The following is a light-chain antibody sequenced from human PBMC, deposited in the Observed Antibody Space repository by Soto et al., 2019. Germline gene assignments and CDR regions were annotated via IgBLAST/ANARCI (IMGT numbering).Light chain of an antibody. J-gene: IGKJ5*01. CDR3: QQYNNWPPIT. CDR1: QNVSSSY. CDR2: GAS. Sequence: EIVLTQSPGTLPFSLGQRATLSSTPIQNVSSSYLAWYQQKPGRAPRLLIYGASSRATGIPDRFSGSGSGTEFTLTISSLQSEDFAVYYCQQYNNWPPITFGQGTRLEIK. V-gene: IGKV3-20*01.